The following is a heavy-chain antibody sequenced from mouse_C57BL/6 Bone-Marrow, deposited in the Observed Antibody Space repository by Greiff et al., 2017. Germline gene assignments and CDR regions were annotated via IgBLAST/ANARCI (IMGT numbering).Heavy chain of an antibody. V-gene: IGHV3-8*01. CDR1: GYSITSDY. Sequence: EVKRVESGPGLAKPSQTLSLTCSVTGYSITSDYWNWIRKFPGNKLEYMGYISYSGSTYYNPSLKSRIAITRDTAKNQYYRQVNTVTTEDTATYYGARGSPYWYFGVWGTGTTVTVSS. CDR2: ISYSGST. CDR3: ARGSPYWYFGV. J-gene: IGHJ1*03.